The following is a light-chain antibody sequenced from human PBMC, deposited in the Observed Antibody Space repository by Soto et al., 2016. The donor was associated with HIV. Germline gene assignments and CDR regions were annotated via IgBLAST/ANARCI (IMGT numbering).Light chain of an antibody. CDR3: QQYNSYSRT. J-gene: IGKJ1*01. V-gene: IGKV1-5*03. Sequence: DIQMTQSPSTLSASVGDRVTITCRASQSIGSWLAWYQQKPGKAPKLLLYKASSLESGVPSRFSGSGSGTEFTLIISSLQPDDFVTYYCQQYNSYSRTFGQGTKVKSN. CDR2: KAS. CDR1: QSIGSW.